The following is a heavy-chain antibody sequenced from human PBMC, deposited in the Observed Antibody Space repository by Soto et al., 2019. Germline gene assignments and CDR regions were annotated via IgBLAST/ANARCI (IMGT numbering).Heavy chain of an antibody. V-gene: IGHV1-24*01. CDR2: FDPEDGET. CDR3: ARGVFPVGYYYYMYV. CDR1: GYTLTELS. D-gene: IGHD2-21*01. Sequence: ASVKVSCKVSGYTLTELSMHWVRQAPGKGLEWMGGFDPEDGETIYAQKFQGRVTMTKNTSIDTAYMELSSLRSEDTAVYYCARGVFPVGYYYYMYVWGKGTTVTVSS. J-gene: IGHJ6*03.